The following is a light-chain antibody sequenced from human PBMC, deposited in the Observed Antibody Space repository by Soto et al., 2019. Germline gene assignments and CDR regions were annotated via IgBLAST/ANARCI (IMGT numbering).Light chain of an antibody. J-gene: IGKJ1*01. CDR3: LQDCNYPRT. CDR1: QSISNW. Sequence: DIQMTQSPSTLSASVGYRFTITCRASQSISNWLSWYQHKPVTAPKLLIYHASTLESGVPSKFSGSGSGTDFTLTISSLQPEDFATYYCLQDCNYPRTFGQGTKVDIK. V-gene: IGKV1-5*01. CDR2: HAS.